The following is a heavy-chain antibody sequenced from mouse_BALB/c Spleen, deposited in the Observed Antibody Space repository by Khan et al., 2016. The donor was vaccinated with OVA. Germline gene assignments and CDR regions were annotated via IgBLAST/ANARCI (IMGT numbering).Heavy chain of an antibody. V-gene: IGHV5-9-1*01. CDR3: ARIYYGYGVSLMDY. CDR2: ISSGGSYT. CDR1: GFTFSSYA. D-gene: IGHD2-2*01. Sequence: EVELVESGGGLVKPGGSLKLSCAASGFTFSSYAMSWVRQTPEKRLEWVATISSGGSYTYYPDSVKGRFTISRDNAKNTLYRQMSSLRSEDTAMYYCARIYYGYGVSLMDYWGQGTSVTVSS. J-gene: IGHJ4*01.